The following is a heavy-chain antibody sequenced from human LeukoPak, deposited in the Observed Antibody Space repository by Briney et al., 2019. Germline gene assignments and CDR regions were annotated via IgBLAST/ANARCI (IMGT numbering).Heavy chain of an antibody. D-gene: IGHD3-22*01. Sequence: SVKVSCKASGGTFSSYAISWVRQAPGQGLEWMGRIVPILGIANYAQKFQGRVTITADKSTSTAYMELSSLRSEDTAVYYCLYYDSSGYYSDFDYWGQGTLVTVSS. CDR3: LYYDSSGYYSDFDY. CDR2: IVPILGIA. J-gene: IGHJ4*02. V-gene: IGHV1-69*04. CDR1: GGTFSSYA.